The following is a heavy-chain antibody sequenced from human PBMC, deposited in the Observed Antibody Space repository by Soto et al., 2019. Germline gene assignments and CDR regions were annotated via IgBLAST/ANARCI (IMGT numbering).Heavy chain of an antibody. V-gene: IGHV4-30-2*01. CDR2: IYHSGST. D-gene: IGHD3-10*01. J-gene: IGHJ5*02. CDR3: ARVPSP. Sequence: LRLSCVASGFTFSSYSMVWVRQAPGKGLEWIGYIYHSGSTYYNPSLKSRVTISVDRSKNQFSLKLNSVTAADTAVYYCARVPSPWGQGTLVTVSS. CDR1: GFTFSSYS.